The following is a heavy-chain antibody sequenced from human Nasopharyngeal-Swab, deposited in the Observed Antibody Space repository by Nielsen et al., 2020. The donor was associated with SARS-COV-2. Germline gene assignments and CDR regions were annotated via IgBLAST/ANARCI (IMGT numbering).Heavy chain of an antibody. D-gene: IGHD3-9*01. Sequence: WIRQPPGKGLAWIGYIYYSGSTNYNPSLKSRVTISVDTSKNQFSLKLSSVTAADTAVYYCARDIRTYDILTGYSLGYFDLWGRGTLVTVSS. CDR3: ARDIRTYDILTGYSLGYFDL. V-gene: IGHV4-59*01. CDR2: IYYSGST. J-gene: IGHJ2*01.